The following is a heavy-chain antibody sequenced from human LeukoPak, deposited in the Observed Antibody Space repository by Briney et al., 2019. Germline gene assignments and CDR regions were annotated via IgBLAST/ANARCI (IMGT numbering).Heavy chain of an antibody. Sequence: GASVKVSCKASGYTFTSYGISWVRQAPGQGLEWMGWISAYNGNTNYAQKLQGRVTMTTDTSTSTAYMELRSLRSDDTAVYYCARDRSIAVAGTTDYWGRGTLVTVSS. CDR1: GYTFTSYG. D-gene: IGHD6-19*01. J-gene: IGHJ4*02. CDR3: ARDRSIAVAGTTDY. V-gene: IGHV1-18*01. CDR2: ISAYNGNT.